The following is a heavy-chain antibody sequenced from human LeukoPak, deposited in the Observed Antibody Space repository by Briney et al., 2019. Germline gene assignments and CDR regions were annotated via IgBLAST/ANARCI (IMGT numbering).Heavy chain of an antibody. V-gene: IGHV4-59*01. CDR3: ARVGCSSTSCYTIPGHYYYGMDV. CDR2: IYYSGST. D-gene: IGHD2-2*02. J-gene: IGHJ6*02. CDR1: GGSISSYY. Sequence: SETLSLTCTVSGGSISSYYWSWIRQPPGKGLEWIGYIYYSGSTNYNPSLKSRVTISVDASRNQFSLKLSSVTAADTAVYYCARVGCSSTSCYTIPGHYYYGMDVWGQGTTVTVSS.